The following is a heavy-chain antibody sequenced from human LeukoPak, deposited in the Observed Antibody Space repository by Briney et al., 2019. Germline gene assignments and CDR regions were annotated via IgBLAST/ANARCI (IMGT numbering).Heavy chain of an antibody. CDR1: GFTFSSYA. CDR2: ISGSGGST. V-gene: IGHV3-23*01. J-gene: IGHJ4*02. Sequence: GGSLRLSCAASGFTFSSYAMSWVRQAPGKGLEWVSAISGSGGSTYYADSVKGRSTISRDNSKNTLYLQMNSLRAEDTAVYYCAKFPRVAATPNYYFDYWGQGTLVTVSS. CDR3: AKFPRVAATPNYYFDY. D-gene: IGHD2-15*01.